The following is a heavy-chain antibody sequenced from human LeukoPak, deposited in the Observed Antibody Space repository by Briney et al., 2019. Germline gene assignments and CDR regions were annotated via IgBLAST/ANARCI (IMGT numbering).Heavy chain of an antibody. D-gene: IGHD5-24*01. V-gene: IGHV3-74*01. CDR1: GFTFSSYE. Sequence: GGSLRLSCAASGFTFSSYEMNWVRQAPGKGLEWVSRINSDGSSTSYADSVKGRFTISRDNAKNTLYLQMNSLRAEDTAVYYCARDHGYNYDYWGQGTLVTVSS. CDR2: INSDGSST. J-gene: IGHJ4*02. CDR3: ARDHGYNYDY.